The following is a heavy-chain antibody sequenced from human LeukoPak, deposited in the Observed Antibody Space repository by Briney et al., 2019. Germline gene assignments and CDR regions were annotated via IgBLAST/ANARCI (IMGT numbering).Heavy chain of an antibody. CDR2: ISSSGSTI. CDR1: GFSFSSYS. D-gene: IGHD5-18*01. CDR3: SRLRGCSYGYADY. V-gene: IGHV3-48*04. Sequence: PGGSLRLSCAASGFSFSSYSMNWVRQAPGEGLEWVSYISSSGSTIDYADSVKGRFTISRDNAKNSLYLQMNSLRAEDTAVYYCSRLRGCSYGYADYWGQGTLVTVSS. J-gene: IGHJ4*02.